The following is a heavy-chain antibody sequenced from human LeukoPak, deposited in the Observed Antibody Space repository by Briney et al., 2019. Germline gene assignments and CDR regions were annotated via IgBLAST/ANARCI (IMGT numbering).Heavy chain of an antibody. CDR3: ARDQGSSWTNNWFDP. CDR2: ISAYNGNT. J-gene: IGHJ5*02. V-gene: IGHV1-18*01. CDR1: GYTFTSYG. D-gene: IGHD6-13*01. Sequence: ASVKVSCKASGYTFTSYGISWVRQAPGQGLEWMGWISAYNGNTNYAQKLQGRVTMTTDTSTSTAYMELRSLRSDDTAVYYCARDQGSSWTNNWFDPWGQGTLVTVSS.